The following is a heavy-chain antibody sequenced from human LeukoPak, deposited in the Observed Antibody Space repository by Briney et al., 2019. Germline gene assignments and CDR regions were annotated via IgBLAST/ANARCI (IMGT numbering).Heavy chain of an antibody. Sequence: SETLSLTCAVYGGSFSGYYWSWIRQPPGKGLEWIGEVNHSGSTNYNPSLKSRVTISVDTSKNQFSLKLSSVTAADTAVYYCARGQAFWIGITMVRGVKASKFDPWGQGTLVTVSS. CDR2: VNHSGST. V-gene: IGHV4-34*01. CDR3: ARGQAFWIGITMVRGVKASKFDP. D-gene: IGHD3-10*01. CDR1: GGSFSGYY. J-gene: IGHJ5*02.